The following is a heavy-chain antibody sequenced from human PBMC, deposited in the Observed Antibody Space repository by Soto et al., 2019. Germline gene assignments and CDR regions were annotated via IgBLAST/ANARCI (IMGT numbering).Heavy chain of an antibody. Sequence: GGSLRLSCAASGFTFTNAWMSSVRHAQRKGLEWVGRIKSKTDGGTTDYAAPVKGRFTISRDDSKNTLYLQMNSLKTEDTAVYYCTTARGTYGAEYFQHWGQGTLVTVSS. CDR2: IKSKTDGGTT. V-gene: IGHV3-15*01. CDR1: GFTFTNAW. CDR3: TTARGTYGAEYFQH. J-gene: IGHJ1*01. D-gene: IGHD4-17*01.